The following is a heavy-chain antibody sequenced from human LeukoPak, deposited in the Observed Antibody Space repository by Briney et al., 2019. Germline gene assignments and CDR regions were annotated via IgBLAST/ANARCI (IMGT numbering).Heavy chain of an antibody. CDR2: INPTGTSS. CDR3: ARDNSLQDMAWWFDP. V-gene: IGHV1-46*01. CDR1: GYTFIVFY. D-gene: IGHD5-24*01. J-gene: IGHJ5*02. Sequence: ASVKVSCKASGYTFIVFYMHWVRQAPGQGLEWVGLINPTGTSSWSAQKFQGRVTLTRDMSTSTDYMELSSLRSEDTAVYYCARDNSLQDMAWWFDPWGQGTLVIVSS.